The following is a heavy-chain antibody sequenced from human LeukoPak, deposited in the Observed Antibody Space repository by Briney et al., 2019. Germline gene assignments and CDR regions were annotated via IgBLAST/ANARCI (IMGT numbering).Heavy chain of an antibody. D-gene: IGHD3-22*01. V-gene: IGHV3-9*01. CDR2: ISWNSGSI. CDR3: AKDQSHHDSSGSLYDP. J-gene: IGHJ5*02. Sequence: PGGSLRLSCAASGFTFDDYAMHWVRQAPGKGLEWVSGISWNSGSIGYADSVKGRFTISRDNSENTLYLQMNSLRVEDTAVYYCAKDQSHHDSSGSLYDPWGQGSLVTVSS. CDR1: GFTFDDYA.